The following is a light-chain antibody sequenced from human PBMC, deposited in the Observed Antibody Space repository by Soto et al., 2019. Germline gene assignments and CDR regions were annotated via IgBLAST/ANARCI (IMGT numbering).Light chain of an antibody. Sequence: DIHMTQSPSSLSASVGDRVTITCRASQSISSYLNWYQKKPGKAPKLLIYAASSLQSRVPSRVSGSGAWTDFALTISSLQPEDFATYYCQQSYSTPITFGQGTRLEIK. CDR2: AAS. CDR1: QSISSY. CDR3: QQSYSTPIT. J-gene: IGKJ5*01. V-gene: IGKV1-39*01.